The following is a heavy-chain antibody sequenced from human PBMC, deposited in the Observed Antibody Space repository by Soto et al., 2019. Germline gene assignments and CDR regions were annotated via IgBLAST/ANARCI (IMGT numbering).Heavy chain of an antibody. CDR3: ARRIADDSSGYYYKYFDY. J-gene: IGHJ4*02. CDR2: ISYIGST. CDR1: GGSISRGGYD. V-gene: IGHV4-31*03. D-gene: IGHD3-22*01. Sequence: QVQLQDSGPGLVKPSQTLSLTCTVCGGSISRGGYDWTSILQHPGKALEWIGYISYIGSTYYNPARKSRVTISVDTSKTHFSLKVSSVTAADTAVYYCARRIADDSSGYYYKYFDYLGQGTLVTVS.